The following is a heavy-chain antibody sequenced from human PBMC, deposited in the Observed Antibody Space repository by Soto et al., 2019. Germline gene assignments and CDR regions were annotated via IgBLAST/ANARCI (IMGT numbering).Heavy chain of an antibody. V-gene: IGHV3-48*02. D-gene: IGHD3-3*01. Sequence: GGSLRLSCAASGFTFSSYSMNWVRQAPGKGLEWVSYISSSSSTIYYADSVKGRFTISRDNAKNSLYLQMNILRDEDTAVYYCARDQKPDEEWLLCEFDPWGQGTLVTVSS. CDR1: GFTFSSYS. CDR3: ARDQKPDEEWLLCEFDP. CDR2: ISSSSSTI. J-gene: IGHJ5*02.